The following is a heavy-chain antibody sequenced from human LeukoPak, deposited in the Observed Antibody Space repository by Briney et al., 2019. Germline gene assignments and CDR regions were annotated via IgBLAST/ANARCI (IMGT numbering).Heavy chain of an antibody. Sequence: VASVKVSCKASGYTFTGYYMHWVRQAPGQGLEWMGWINTNTGNPTYAQGFTGRFVFSLDTSVSTAYLQISSLKSEDTAVYYCARAERWLQNDYWGQGTLVTVSS. CDR2: INTNTGNP. J-gene: IGHJ4*02. CDR1: GYTFTGYY. V-gene: IGHV7-4-1*02. CDR3: ARAERWLQNDY. D-gene: IGHD5-24*01.